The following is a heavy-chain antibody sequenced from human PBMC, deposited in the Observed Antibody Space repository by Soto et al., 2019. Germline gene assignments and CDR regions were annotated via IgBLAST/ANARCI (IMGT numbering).Heavy chain of an antibody. V-gene: IGHV6-1*01. CDR2: TYYRSKWFH. Sequence: SQTLSLTCAISGDSVSSDITSWNWIRQSPSRGLEWLGRTYYRSKWFHDYAASVKSRITINPDTSKNQFSLELNSMTPEDTAVYYCARGNALDVWGQGTVVTVSS. CDR3: ARGNALDV. J-gene: IGHJ3*01. D-gene: IGHD3-10*01. CDR1: GDSVSSDITS.